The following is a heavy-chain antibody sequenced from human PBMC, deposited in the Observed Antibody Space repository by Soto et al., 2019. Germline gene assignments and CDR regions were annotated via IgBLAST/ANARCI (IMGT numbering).Heavy chain of an antibody. D-gene: IGHD4-17*01. J-gene: IGHJ4*02. CDR3: ARVATVTTYYFDY. CDR1: GGSINSGGYY. V-gene: IGHV4-31*03. CDR2: IYHSGST. Sequence: ASETLSLTCTVSGGSINSGGYYWSWIRQYPGKGLEWIGYIYHSGSTYYNPSLKSRVTISVDTSKNQFSLKLNSVTAADTAVYYCARVATVTTYYFDYWGQGSLVTVSS.